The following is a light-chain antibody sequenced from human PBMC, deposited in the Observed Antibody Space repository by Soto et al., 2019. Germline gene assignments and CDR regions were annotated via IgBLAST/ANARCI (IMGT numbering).Light chain of an antibody. J-gene: IGLJ1*01. CDR3: CSYAGTSTYYF. CDR1: SSDVGSYNL. CDR2: EVT. V-gene: IGLV2-23*02. Sequence: QSALTQPASVSGSPGQSITISCTGTSSDVGSYNLVSWYQQDPGKAPKLIIYEVTKRPSGVSNRFSGSKSGSTASLTISGLQAEDEADYYCCSYAGTSTYYFFGTGTKLTVL.